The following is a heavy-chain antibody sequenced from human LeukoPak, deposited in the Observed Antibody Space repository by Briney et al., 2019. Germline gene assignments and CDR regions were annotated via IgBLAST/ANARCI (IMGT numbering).Heavy chain of an antibody. CDR2: IIPIFGTA. J-gene: IGHJ4*02. CDR3: ARETGYNWNDEGYFDY. CDR1: GGTFSSYA. D-gene: IGHD1-1*01. Sequence: GASVKVSCKAFGGTFSSYAISWVRQAPGQGLEWMGGIIPIFGTANYAQKFQGRVTSTADESTSTAYMELSSLRSEDTAVYYCARETGYNWNDEGYFDYWGQGTLSPSP. V-gene: IGHV1-69*01.